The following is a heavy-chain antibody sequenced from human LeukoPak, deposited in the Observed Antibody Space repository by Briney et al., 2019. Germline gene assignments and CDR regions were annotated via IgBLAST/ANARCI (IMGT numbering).Heavy chain of an antibody. CDR1: GFTFSSYA. CDR2: ISYDGSNK. V-gene: IGHV3-30-3*01. D-gene: IGHD4-23*01. Sequence: PGGSVRLSCAASGFTFSSYAMHWVRQAPGKGLEWVAVISYDGSNKYYADSVKGRFTISRDDPKNTLYLQMNSLRAEDTAVYYCARGNDYGGNSRYFDYWGQGTLVTVSS. J-gene: IGHJ4*02. CDR3: ARGNDYGGNSRYFDY.